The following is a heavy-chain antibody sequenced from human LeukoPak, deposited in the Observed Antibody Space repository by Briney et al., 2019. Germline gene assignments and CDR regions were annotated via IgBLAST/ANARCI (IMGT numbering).Heavy chain of an antibody. V-gene: IGHV5-51*03. J-gene: IGHJ4*02. CDR2: IYPGDSDT. CDR3: ARSITAMENDY. Sequence: GESLKISCKGSGYSLTSYWIVWVRQMPGKGLEWMGIIYPGDSDTRYSPSFQGQVTISADKSISTAYLQWSSLKASDTAMYYCARSITAMENDYWGQGILVTVSS. D-gene: IGHD5-18*01. CDR1: GYSLTSYW.